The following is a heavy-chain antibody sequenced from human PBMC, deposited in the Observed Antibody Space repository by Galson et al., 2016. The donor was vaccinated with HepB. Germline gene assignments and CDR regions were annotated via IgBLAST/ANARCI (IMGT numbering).Heavy chain of an antibody. CDR1: GFSVSSNY. J-gene: IGHJ3*02. CDR3: AREAIAAAGTHDAFDI. CDR2: IYSGGST. V-gene: IGHV3-53*01. D-gene: IGHD6-13*01. Sequence: LRLSCAASGFSVSSNYIIWVRQAPGMGLEWVSAIYSGGSTYYADAVKGHFTVSRDNPKNTVYLQMNSLRAEDTAVYYCAREAIAAAGTHDAFDIWGQGTIVTVCS.